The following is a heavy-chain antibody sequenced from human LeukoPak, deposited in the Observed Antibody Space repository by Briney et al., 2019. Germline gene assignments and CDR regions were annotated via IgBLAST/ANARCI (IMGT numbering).Heavy chain of an antibody. V-gene: IGHV3-30-3*01. Sequence: GGSLRLSCAASGFTFNNYAIHWVRQAPGKELEWVAIISFDGGNKYYADSVKGRFTISRDNPKNTLYLQMNSLRAEDTAVYYCARDGIVGSPLFKFDYWGQGTLVTVSS. CDR3: ARDGIVGSPLFKFDY. CDR1: GFTFNNYA. CDR2: ISFDGGNK. J-gene: IGHJ4*02. D-gene: IGHD1-26*01.